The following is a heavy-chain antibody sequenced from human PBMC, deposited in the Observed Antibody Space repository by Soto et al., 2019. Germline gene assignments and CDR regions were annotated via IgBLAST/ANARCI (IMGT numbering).Heavy chain of an antibody. CDR1: VGAISNYY. J-gene: IGHJ4*02. V-gene: IGHV4-59*01. CDR3: ARAVLPATAPFDY. CDR2: IYYSGST. D-gene: IGHD2-2*01. Sequence: QVQLQESGPRLVKPSETLSLTCIVSVGAISNYYWSWIRQPPGKGLEWIGYIYYSGSTNYNPSLQSRVTISVDTSKNQFSLQLSSGPAAYTAVYYCARAVLPATAPFDYWGQGTLVTVSS.